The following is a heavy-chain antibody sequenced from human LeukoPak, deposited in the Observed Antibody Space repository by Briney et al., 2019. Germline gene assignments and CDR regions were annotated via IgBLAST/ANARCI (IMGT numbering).Heavy chain of an antibody. CDR2: IIPIFGTA. CDR1: GGTFSSYA. J-gene: IGHJ4*02. Sequence: SVKVSCKASGGTFSSYAISWVRQAPGQGREWMGGIIPIFGTANYAQKSQGRVTITADESTSTAYMELSSLRSEDTAVYYCARGLGYGDLDYWGQGTLVTVSS. CDR3: ARGLGYGDLDY. D-gene: IGHD4-17*01. V-gene: IGHV1-69*13.